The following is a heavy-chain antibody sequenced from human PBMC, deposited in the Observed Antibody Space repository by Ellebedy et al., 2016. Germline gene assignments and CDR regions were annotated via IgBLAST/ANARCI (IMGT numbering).Heavy chain of an antibody. CDR2: ISYDGSNK. Sequence: GESLKISXAASGFTFSSYGMHWVRQAPGKGLEWVAVISYDGSNKYYADSVKGRFTISRDNSKNTLYLQMNSLRAEDTAVYYCARGGGDAFDIWGQGTMVTVSS. D-gene: IGHD3-10*01. V-gene: IGHV3-30*03. CDR1: GFTFSSYG. CDR3: ARGGGDAFDI. J-gene: IGHJ3*02.